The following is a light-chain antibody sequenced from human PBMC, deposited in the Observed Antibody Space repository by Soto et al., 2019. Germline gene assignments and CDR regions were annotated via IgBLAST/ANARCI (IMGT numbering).Light chain of an antibody. CDR2: GTS. Sequence: EIVLTQSPGTLSLSPGERATLSCGASQSVSSSYLAWYQQKPGQAPRVLIYGTSSRATGIQDRFSGSGSGTDFTLTISRLEPEDFAVYYCQQYGSSPTFGQGTKVEIK. J-gene: IGKJ1*01. CDR3: QQYGSSPT. V-gene: IGKV3-20*01. CDR1: QSVSSSY.